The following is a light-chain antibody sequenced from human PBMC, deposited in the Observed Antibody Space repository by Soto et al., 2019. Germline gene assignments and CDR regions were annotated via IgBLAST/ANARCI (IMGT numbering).Light chain of an antibody. CDR3: QQYNNWPQT. CDR1: QSVSNNY. V-gene: IGKV3-20*01. CDR2: GAS. Sequence: EIVLTQSPGTLSLSPVERATLSCMSSQSVSNNYLAWYQPKPGQAPRLLIYGASNRATGTPDRFSGSGSGTDFTLTISGLQSEDFAVYYCQQYNNWPQTFGQGTKVDIK. J-gene: IGKJ1*01.